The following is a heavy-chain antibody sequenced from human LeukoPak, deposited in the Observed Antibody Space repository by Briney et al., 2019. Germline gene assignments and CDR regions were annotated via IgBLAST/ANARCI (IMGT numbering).Heavy chain of an antibody. CDR1: GYTFTGYY. CDR2: INPNSGDT. J-gene: IGHJ4*02. V-gene: IGHV1-2*02. CDR3: ARLVGYCSSITCFDY. Sequence: ASVKVSCKASGYTFTGYYIHWVRQAPGQGLEWMGWINPNSGDTNYAQKFQGRVTLTRDTSISTAYMELSRLRSDDTAVYYCARLVGYCSSITCFDYWGQGILVTVSS. D-gene: IGHD2-2*01.